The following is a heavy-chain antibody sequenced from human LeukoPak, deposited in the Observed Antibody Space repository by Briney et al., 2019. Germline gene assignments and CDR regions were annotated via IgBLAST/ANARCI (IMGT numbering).Heavy chain of an antibody. CDR2: IKQDGSEK. D-gene: IGHD2-15*01. V-gene: IGHV3-7*05. CDR1: GFTFSNYW. CDR3: AREDQPRGTFDY. Sequence: GGSLRLSCAASGFTFSNYWMTWVRQAPGKGLEWVDNIKQDGSEKYYVDSVKGRFTISRDNAKNSLYLQMNSLRAEDTALYYCAREDQPRGTFDYWGQGILVTVSS. J-gene: IGHJ4*02.